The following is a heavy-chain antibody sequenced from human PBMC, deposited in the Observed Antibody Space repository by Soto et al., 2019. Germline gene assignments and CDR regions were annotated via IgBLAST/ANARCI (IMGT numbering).Heavy chain of an antibody. CDR2: INHRGST. CDR1: GGSFSGYY. CDR3: ARGVQVTVNSYYYYMDV. J-gene: IGHJ6*03. Sequence: QVQLQQWGAGLLKPSETLSLTCAVYGGSFSGYYWSWIRQPPGKGLEWIGEINHRGSTDYNTSLISRVTISVDTSKNQFSLKLSSVTAAATAVYYCARGVQVTVNSYYYYMDVWGKGTTVTVSS. V-gene: IGHV4-34*01. D-gene: IGHD4-17*01.